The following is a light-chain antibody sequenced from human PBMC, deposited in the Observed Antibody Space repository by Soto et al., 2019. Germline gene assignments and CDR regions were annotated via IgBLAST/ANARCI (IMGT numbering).Light chain of an antibody. V-gene: IGKV3-20*01. CDR3: HQYGSSPQP. Sequence: VLSQSPGTLSLSPGERATLPCRASQSVSSNYLAWYQQKPGQAPKVLIYRASIRATGIPDRFTGSGSETDFTLTVSRLEPEDFAVYFCHQYGSSPQPFGQGTKVDIK. J-gene: IGKJ1*01. CDR2: RAS. CDR1: QSVSSNY.